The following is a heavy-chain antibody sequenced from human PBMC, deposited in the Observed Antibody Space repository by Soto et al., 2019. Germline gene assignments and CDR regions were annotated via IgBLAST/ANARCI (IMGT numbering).Heavy chain of an antibody. CDR1: GDSVSSNSAA. CDR2: TYYRSRWYY. D-gene: IGHD1-1*01. CDR3: ASGNHGVQVENFGY. Sequence: PSQTLSLTCAISGDSVSSNSAAWNWIRHSPSRGLEWLGRTYYRSRWYYDYAESVKSRISINPDTSKNHFSLQLNSVTPEDTAVYYCASGNHGVQVENFGYWGQGTKVNVSS. V-gene: IGHV6-1*01. J-gene: IGHJ4*02.